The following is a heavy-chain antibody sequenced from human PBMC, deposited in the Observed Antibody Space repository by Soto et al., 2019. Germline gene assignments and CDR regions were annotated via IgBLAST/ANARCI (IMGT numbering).Heavy chain of an antibody. Sequence: GSLRLSCASSGFTFSSYWMSWVRQAPGKGLEWVANIKQDGSEKYYVDSVKGRFTISRDNAKNSLYLQMNSLRAEDTAVYYCARDLDDYIWGSYRFDYWGQGTLVTVSS. J-gene: IGHJ4*02. V-gene: IGHV3-7*01. D-gene: IGHD3-16*02. CDR2: IKQDGSEK. CDR1: GFTFSSYW. CDR3: ARDLDDYIWGSYRFDY.